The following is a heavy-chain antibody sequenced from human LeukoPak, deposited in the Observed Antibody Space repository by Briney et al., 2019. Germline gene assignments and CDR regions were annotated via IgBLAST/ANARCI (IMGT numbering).Heavy chain of an antibody. J-gene: IGHJ3*02. CDR3: AKAGSASDYDTLDT. V-gene: IGHV3-23*01. D-gene: IGHD3-22*01. CDR2: ISTSGDTT. CDR1: GFTFSNFA. Sequence: GGSLRLSCGASGFTFSNFAMSWVRQPPGKGLEWVSVISTSGDTTNDAGSVKGRFTISRDNSKNMLFLQMNSLRADDTAVYYCAKAGSASDYDTLDTWGQGTMVTVSS.